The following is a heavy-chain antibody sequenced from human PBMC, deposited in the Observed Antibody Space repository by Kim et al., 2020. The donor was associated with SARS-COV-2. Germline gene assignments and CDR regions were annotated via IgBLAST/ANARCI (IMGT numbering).Heavy chain of an antibody. CDR1: GGSISSYY. CDR2: IYYSGST. V-gene: IGHV4-59*01. J-gene: IGHJ5*02. D-gene: IGHD3-10*01. CDR3: AREFYYYGSGSYYNSNWFDP. Sequence: SETLSLTCTVSGGSISSYYWSWIRQPPGKGLEWIGYIYYSGSTNYNPSLKSRVTISVDTSKNQFSVKLSSVTAADTAVYYCAREFYYYGSGSYYNSNWFDPWGQGTLVTVSS.